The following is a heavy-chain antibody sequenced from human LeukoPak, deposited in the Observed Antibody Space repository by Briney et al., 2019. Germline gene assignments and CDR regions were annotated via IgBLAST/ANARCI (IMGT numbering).Heavy chain of an antibody. CDR1: GFTFSTHG. J-gene: IGHJ4*02. V-gene: IGHV3-30*02. CDR2: IRYDGSNK. D-gene: IGHD5-24*01. CDR3: AKSGYNRFDY. Sequence: GGSLRLSCAASGFTFSTHGMHWVRQAPGKGLEWVAFIRYDGSNKYYADSVKGRFTISRDNSKNTLYLQMNSLRAEDTAVYYCAKSGYNRFDYWGQGTLVTVSS.